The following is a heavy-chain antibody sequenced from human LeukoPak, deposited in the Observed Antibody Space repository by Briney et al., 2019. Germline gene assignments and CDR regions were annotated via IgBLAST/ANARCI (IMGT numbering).Heavy chain of an antibody. CDR2: IYYSGST. D-gene: IGHD2-2*02. Sequence: SETLSLTCTVSGGSISSSSYYWGWIRQPPGKGLEWIGSIYYSGSTYYNPSLKSRVTISVDTSKNQFSLKLSSVTAADTAVYYCARDCSSTSCYTWSVTTHNWFDPWGQGTLVTVSS. V-gene: IGHV4-39*01. J-gene: IGHJ5*02. CDR1: GGSISSSSYY. CDR3: ARDCSSTSCYTWSVTTHNWFDP.